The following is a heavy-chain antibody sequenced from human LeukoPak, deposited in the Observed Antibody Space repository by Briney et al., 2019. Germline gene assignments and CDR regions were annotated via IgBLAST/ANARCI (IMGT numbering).Heavy chain of an antibody. V-gene: IGHV3-33*01. J-gene: IGHJ5*02. D-gene: IGHD3-22*01. CDR1: GFTFSSYG. CDR2: IWYDGSNK. Sequence: GGSLRLSCAASGFTFSSYGMHWVRQAPGKGLEWVAVIWYDGSNKYYADSVKGRFTISRDNSKNTLYLQMNSLRAEDTAVYYCARAHIYYDSSGYWFSDPWGQGTLVTVSS. CDR3: ARAHIYYDSSGYWFSDP.